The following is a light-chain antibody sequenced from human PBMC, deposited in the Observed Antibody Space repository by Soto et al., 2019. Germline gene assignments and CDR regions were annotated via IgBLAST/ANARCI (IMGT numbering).Light chain of an antibody. Sequence: EIVLTQSPGTLSLSPGERATLSCRASQSVSSSDLAWYQQKPGQAPRLLIYGASSRATGIPDRFSGSGSGIDFTLTINRLEPEDFAVYYCQHYGSSRTFGQGTKVEIK. J-gene: IGKJ1*01. CDR3: QHYGSSRT. V-gene: IGKV3-20*01. CDR2: GAS. CDR1: QSVSSSD.